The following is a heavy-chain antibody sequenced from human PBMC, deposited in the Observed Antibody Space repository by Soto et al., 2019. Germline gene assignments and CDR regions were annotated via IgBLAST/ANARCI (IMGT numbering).Heavy chain of an antibody. CDR1: GFTVSSNY. J-gene: IGHJ4*02. V-gene: IGHV3-66*01. CDR2: IYSGGST. CDR3: ARDLGVRCNRDY. D-gene: IGHD3-10*01. Sequence: GGSLRLFCAASGFTVSSNYMSWVRQAPGKGLEWVSVIYSGGSTYYADSVKGRFTISRDNSKNTLYLQMNSLRAEDTAVYYCARDLGVRCNRDYWGQGTLVTVSS.